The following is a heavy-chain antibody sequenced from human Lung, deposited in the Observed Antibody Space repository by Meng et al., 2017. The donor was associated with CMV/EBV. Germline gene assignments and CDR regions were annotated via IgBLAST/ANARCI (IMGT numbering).Heavy chain of an antibody. J-gene: IGHJ2*01. CDR1: GFTFSSYW. D-gene: IGHD2/OR15-2a*01. CDR3: ARVSTFSGWYFDL. Sequence: GGSLRLXCAASGFTFSSYWMSWVRQAPGKGLEWVANIKQDGSEKYYVDSVKGRFTISRDNAKNSLYLQMNSLRAEDTAVYYCARVSTFSGWYFDLWGRGILVTFSS. CDR2: IKQDGSEK. V-gene: IGHV3-7*01.